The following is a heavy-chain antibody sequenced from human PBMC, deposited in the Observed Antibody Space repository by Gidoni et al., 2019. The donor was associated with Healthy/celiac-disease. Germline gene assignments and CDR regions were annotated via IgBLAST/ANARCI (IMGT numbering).Heavy chain of an antibody. V-gene: IGHV3-23*01. Sequence: EVQMLESGGGWVQPGGSLRLSWEAAGFTFSSYARSRVRQAPGTGLAWVSAITGSGGSTYYSDSVKGRFTISRDNSTNTLYLQMTSLRAEDTAVYYCAKDPPGYSSGWYDEESVRVGYWGQGTLVTVSS. CDR2: ITGSGGST. D-gene: IGHD6-19*01. J-gene: IGHJ4*02. CDR3: AKDPPGYSSGWYDEESVRVGY. CDR1: GFTFSSYA.